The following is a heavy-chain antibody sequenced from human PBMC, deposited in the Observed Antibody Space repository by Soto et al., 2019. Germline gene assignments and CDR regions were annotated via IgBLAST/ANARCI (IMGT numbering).Heavy chain of an antibody. CDR2: IKSKTDGGTT. V-gene: IGHV3-15*07. D-gene: IGHD2-8*01. CDR1: GFTFSNAW. Sequence: EVQLVESGGGLVKPGGSLRLSCAASGFTFSNAWMNWVRQAPGKGLEWVGRIKSKTDGGTTDYAAPVKGRFTISRDDTKHTLYLQMNSLKTEDTAVYYCTTHDIVLMVYAADYFDYWGQGTLVTVSS. CDR3: TTHDIVLMVYAADYFDY. J-gene: IGHJ4*02.